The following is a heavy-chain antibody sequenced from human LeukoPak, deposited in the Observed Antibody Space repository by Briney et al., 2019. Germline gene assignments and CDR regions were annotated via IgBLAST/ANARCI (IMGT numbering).Heavy chain of an antibody. V-gene: IGHV3-23*01. Sequence: GGSLRLSCEASGFTFSSYAMSWVRQAPGRGLEWVSAISGSGGSTYYADSVKGRFTISRDNSKNTLYLQMNSLRAEDTAVYYCAKLVRGVIIGWGQGTLVTVSS. CDR3: AKLVRGVIIG. CDR2: ISGSGGST. J-gene: IGHJ4*02. D-gene: IGHD3-10*01. CDR1: GFTFSSYA.